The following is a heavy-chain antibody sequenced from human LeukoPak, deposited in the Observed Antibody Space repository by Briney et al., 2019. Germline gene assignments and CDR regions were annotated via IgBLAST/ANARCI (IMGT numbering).Heavy chain of an antibody. D-gene: IGHD3-10*01. CDR2: INPSGGST. Sequence: ASVKVSCKASGYTFTSYYMHWVRQAPGQGLECMGIINPSGGSTSYAQKFQGRVTMTRDTSTSTVYMELSSLRSEDTAVYYCAREDRYYYGSGSYSPDAFDYWGQGTLVTVSS. CDR1: GYTFTSYY. CDR3: AREDRYYYGSGSYSPDAFDY. V-gene: IGHV1-46*01. J-gene: IGHJ4*02.